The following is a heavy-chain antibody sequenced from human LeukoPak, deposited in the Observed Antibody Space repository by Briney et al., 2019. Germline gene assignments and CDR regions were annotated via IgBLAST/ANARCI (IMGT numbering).Heavy chain of an antibody. D-gene: IGHD3-9*01. Sequence: ASVKVSCKVSGYTLTELSVHWVRQAPGKGLEWMGGFDPEDGETIYAQKFQGRVTMTEDTSTDTAYMELSSLRSEDTAVYYCATGGGYDILTGSVSWGQGTLVTVSS. CDR1: GYTLTELS. V-gene: IGHV1-24*01. CDR3: ATGGGYDILTGSVS. CDR2: FDPEDGET. J-gene: IGHJ5*02.